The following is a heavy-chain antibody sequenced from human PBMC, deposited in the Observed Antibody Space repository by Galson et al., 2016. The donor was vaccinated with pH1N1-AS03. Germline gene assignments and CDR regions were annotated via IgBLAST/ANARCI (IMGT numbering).Heavy chain of an antibody. Sequence: SLRLSCAASGFAFDDYAVHWVRQRPGKGLEWVAGISWNSGRMGYADFVKGRFIISRDNAKNSVYLKMSSLRAEDTAVYYCAKDKSPGVAATEVYCFVSWGQGALVTVSS. CDR1: GFAFDDYA. CDR2: ISWNSGRM. J-gene: IGHJ5*02. D-gene: IGHD3-3*01. CDR3: AKDKSPGVAATEVYCFVS. V-gene: IGHV3-9*01.